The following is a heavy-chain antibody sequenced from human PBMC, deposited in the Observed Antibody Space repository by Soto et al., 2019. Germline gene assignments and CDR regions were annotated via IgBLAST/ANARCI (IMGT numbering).Heavy chain of an antibody. CDR2: IWYDGSNK. D-gene: IGHD4-17*01. CDR3: ARDLSGDYGALDT. CDR1: GFTFSSYG. J-gene: IGHJ3*02. Sequence: GGSLRLSCAASGFTFSSYGMHWARQGPGRGLEWVAVIWYDGSNKVYADSVKGRFTISKDNSKNTLYLQMNSLRAEDTAVYYCARDLSGDYGALDTWGQGTMVTVSS. V-gene: IGHV3-33*01.